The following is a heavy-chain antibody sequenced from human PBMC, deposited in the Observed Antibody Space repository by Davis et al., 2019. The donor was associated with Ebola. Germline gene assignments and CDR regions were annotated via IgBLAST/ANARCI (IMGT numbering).Heavy chain of an antibody. V-gene: IGHV1-8*01. CDR3: ARLVGEFYFYGMDV. CDR2: MNPNSGNT. D-gene: IGHD3-10*01. CDR1: GYTFTSYD. J-gene: IGHJ6*02. Sequence: AASVKVSCKASGYTFTSYDINWVRQATGQGPEWMGWMNPNSGNTGYAQKFQGRVTMTRNTSISTAYMELSSLRSEDTAVYYCARLVGEFYFYGMDVWGQGTLVTVSS.